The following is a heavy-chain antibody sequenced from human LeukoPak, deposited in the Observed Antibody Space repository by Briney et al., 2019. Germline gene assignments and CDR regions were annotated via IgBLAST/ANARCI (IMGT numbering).Heavy chain of an antibody. CDR1: GFTVSSNY. CDR2: IYSGGST. J-gene: IGHJ6*03. V-gene: IGHV3-53*01. CDR3: ARSKEGYYYYYMDV. Sequence: GGSLRLSCAASGFTVSSNYMSWVRQAPGKGLEWVSVIYSGGSTYYTDSVKGRFTISRDNSKNTLYLQMNGLRAEDTAVYYCARSKEGYYYYYMDVWGKGTTVTVSS.